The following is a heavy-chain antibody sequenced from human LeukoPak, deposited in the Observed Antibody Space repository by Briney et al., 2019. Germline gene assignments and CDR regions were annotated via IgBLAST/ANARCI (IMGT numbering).Heavy chain of an antibody. CDR3: ARHSGSGSQALGY. V-gene: IGHV1-18*01. CDR1: SYTLHNSR. D-gene: IGHD6-25*01. J-gene: IGHJ4*02. CDR2: TTYKGNT. Sequence: SDTLTYHTHSYTLHNSRHTWVQPAPGLGLEKKGTTTYKGNTNYAHKFQDRVTMTTDTPTTTAYMQLRSLKSDDTAVYYCARHSGSGSQALGYWGQGTLVTASS.